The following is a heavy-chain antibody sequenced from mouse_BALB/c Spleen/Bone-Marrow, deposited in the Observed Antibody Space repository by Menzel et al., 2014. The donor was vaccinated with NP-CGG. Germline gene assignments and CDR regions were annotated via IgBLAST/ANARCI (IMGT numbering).Heavy chain of an antibody. J-gene: IGHJ3*01. D-gene: IGHD2-13*01. CDR1: GYTFTSYY. CDR2: INPSNGGT. V-gene: IGHV1S81*02. CDR3: TREGDSPFAY. Sequence: VHLVESGAELVKPGASVKLSCKASGYTFTSYYMYWVKQRPGQGLEWIGEINPSNGGTNFNEKFKSKATLTVDKSSSTAYMQLSSLTFEDSAIYYCTREGDSPFAYWVQGTLVTVSA.